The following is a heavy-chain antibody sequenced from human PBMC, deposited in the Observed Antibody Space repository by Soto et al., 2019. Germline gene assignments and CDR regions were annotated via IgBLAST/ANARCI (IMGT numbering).Heavy chain of an antibody. Sequence: QVQLQQWGAGLLKPSETLSLTCAVYGGSFSGYYWSWIRQPPGRGLEWIGEINHSGSTNYNPSLKSRLTISVDTSKNQFSLKLSSLTAADTALYYCARGYLKYSYWGQGTPVTVSS. CDR1: GGSFSGYY. J-gene: IGHJ4*02. D-gene: IGHD2-15*01. CDR3: ARGYLKYSY. V-gene: IGHV4-34*01. CDR2: INHSGST.